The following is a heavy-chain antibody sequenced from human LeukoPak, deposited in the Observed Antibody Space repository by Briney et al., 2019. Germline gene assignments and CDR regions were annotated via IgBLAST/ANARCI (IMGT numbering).Heavy chain of an antibody. D-gene: IGHD5/OR15-5a*01. CDR2: IFYSGST. CDR3: ARLYAFSTIDY. V-gene: IGHV4-59*01. J-gene: IGHJ4*02. CDR1: GGSITTYY. Sequence: ASETLSLTCTVSGGSITTYYWSWIRQPPGKGLEWIGFIFYSGSTNYNPSLKSRVTISVDTSKNQFSLKLSSVTAADTAVYYCARLYAFSTIDYWGQGTLVTVSS.